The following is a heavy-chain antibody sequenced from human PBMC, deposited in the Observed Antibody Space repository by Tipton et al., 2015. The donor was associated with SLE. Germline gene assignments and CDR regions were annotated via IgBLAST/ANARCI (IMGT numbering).Heavy chain of an antibody. D-gene: IGHD4-17*01. Sequence: TLSLTCAVSGYSITSDNYWGWIRQPPGKGLECTGSIYYSGSTYYNPSLKSRVTISVDTSKNQFSLKLSSVTAADTAVYYCARYGDYRGFDYWGQGTLVTVSS. CDR3: ARYGDYRGFDY. V-gene: IGHV4-38-2*01. J-gene: IGHJ4*02. CDR2: IYYSGST. CDR1: GYSITSDNY.